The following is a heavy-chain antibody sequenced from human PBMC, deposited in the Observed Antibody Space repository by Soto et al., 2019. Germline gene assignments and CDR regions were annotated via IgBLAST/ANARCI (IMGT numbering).Heavy chain of an antibody. CDR3: ARGGSSSWWDYYYYGMDA. J-gene: IGHJ6*02. CDR1: GYTFTSYD. D-gene: IGHD6-13*01. CDR2: MNPNSGNT. V-gene: IGHV1-8*01. Sequence: ASVKVSCKASGYTFTSYDINWVRQATGQGLEWMGWMNPNSGNTGYAQKFQGRVTMTRNTSISTAYMELSSLRSEDTAVYYCARGGSSSWWDYYYYGMDAWGQGTTVTVSS.